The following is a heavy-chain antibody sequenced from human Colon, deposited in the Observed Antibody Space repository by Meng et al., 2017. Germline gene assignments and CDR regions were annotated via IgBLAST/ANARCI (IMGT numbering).Heavy chain of an antibody. J-gene: IGHJ4*02. D-gene: IGHD5-24*01. V-gene: IGHV4-59*01. Sequence: VPLQEAGSGLVKPSETPSVNCTVSGGSINNYYWSWIRQSPGKGLEWIGYIYYSGSTNYNPSLKSRVTISVDTSKNQFSLKLRSVTSADTAVYYCARGGAWLQSFDYWGQGTLVTVSS. CDR3: ARGGAWLQSFDY. CDR2: IYYSGST. CDR1: GGSINNYY.